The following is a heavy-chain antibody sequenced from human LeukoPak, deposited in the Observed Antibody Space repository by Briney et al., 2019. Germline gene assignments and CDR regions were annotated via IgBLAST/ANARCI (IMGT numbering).Heavy chain of an antibody. D-gene: IGHD2-2*01. CDR2: MNPNSGNT. CDR1: GYTFTSYD. J-gene: IGHJ4*02. CDR3: ARRVGKPQILDY. Sequence: GASVKVSCKASGYTFTSYDINWVRQASGQGLEWMGWMNPNSGNTGYAQKFQGRVTITRNTSISTAYMELSSLSSEDTAVYYCARRVGKPQILDYWGQGTLVTASS. V-gene: IGHV1-8*03.